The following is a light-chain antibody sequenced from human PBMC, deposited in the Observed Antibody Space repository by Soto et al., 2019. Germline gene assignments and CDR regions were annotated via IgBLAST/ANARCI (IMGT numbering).Light chain of an antibody. CDR2: WAS. CDR3: QQYYSNPPT. CDR1: QSVLYSSNNKNY. V-gene: IGKV4-1*01. Sequence: DIVMTQSPDSLAVSLGERATINCKSSQSVLYSSNNKNYLAWYQQKPGQPPKLLIYWASTRESGVPDRFSGSGAGTDFTLTIRSLQAEDGAVYYCQQYYSNPPTFGGGTKVEIK. J-gene: IGKJ4*01.